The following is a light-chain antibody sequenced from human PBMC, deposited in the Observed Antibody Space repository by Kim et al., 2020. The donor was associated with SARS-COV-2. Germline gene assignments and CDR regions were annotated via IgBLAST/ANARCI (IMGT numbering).Light chain of an antibody. CDR3: QQYNSYPYT. CDR1: QSISSW. Sequence: SASVGDRVTITCRASQSISSWLAWYQQKPGKAPKLLIYDASSLESGVPSRFSGSGSGTELNLTISSLQPDDFATYYCQQYNSYPYTFGQGTKLEI. J-gene: IGKJ2*01. V-gene: IGKV1-5*01. CDR2: DAS.